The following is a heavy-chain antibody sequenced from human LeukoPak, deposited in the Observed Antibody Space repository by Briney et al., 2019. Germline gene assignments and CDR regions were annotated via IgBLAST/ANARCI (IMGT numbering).Heavy chain of an antibody. D-gene: IGHD3-3*01. CDR1: RFTFSDYY. V-gene: IGHV3-11*06. J-gene: IGHJ3*02. CDR3: ARRDWVSGAVRAFDI. CDR2: ISNDSVDK. Sequence: GGSLRLSCVRSRFTFSDYYMSCIRHVPGKGREGVSYISNDSVDKYYVDSVRGRCTISSDNDKKSMYLQMSGLRVEDTAVYYCARRDWVSGAVRAFDIWGQGTMVTVSS.